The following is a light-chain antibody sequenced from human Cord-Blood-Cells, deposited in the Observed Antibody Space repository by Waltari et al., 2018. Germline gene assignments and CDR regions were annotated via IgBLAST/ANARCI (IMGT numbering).Light chain of an antibody. V-gene: IGKV1-39*01. J-gene: IGKJ4*01. CDR3: QQSYSTLLT. CDR1: QSISSY. Sequence: DLQMTQSPSSLSASVEDRVTITCRASQSISSYLNWYQQKPGKAPKLLIYAASSLQSGVPSRFSGSGSGTDFTLTISSLQPEDFATYYCQQSYSTLLTFGGGTKVEIK. CDR2: AAS.